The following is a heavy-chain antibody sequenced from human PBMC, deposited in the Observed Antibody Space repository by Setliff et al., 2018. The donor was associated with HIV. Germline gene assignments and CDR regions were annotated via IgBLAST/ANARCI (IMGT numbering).Heavy chain of an antibody. CDR1: GFTVSTYS. CDR3: TRYGSGRSAGNNYYYNYMDV. J-gene: IGHJ6*03. CDR2: LSRGGDNT. D-gene: IGHD3-10*01. V-gene: IGHV3-64*04. Sequence: GGSLRLSCLVSGFTVSTYSLNWARQAPGKRPEYVAALSRGGDNTKYADSVKGRFTISGDNSKNTLFLQMNSLRPEDTAVYYCTRYGSGRSAGNNYYYNYMDVWGKGTTVTVSS.